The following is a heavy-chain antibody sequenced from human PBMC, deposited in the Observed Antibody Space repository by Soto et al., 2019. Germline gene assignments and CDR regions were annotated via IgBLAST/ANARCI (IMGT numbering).Heavy chain of an antibody. V-gene: IGHV3-48*02. CDR2: ISSSSSTI. CDR3: ARDPYTYGDYLWGGVQNSPNWFDP. Sequence: GGSLRLSCAASGFTFSSYSMNWVRQAPGKGLEWVSYISSSSSTIYYADSVKGRFTISRDNAKNSLYLQMNSLRDEDTAVYYCARDPYTYGDYLWGGVQNSPNWFDPWGQGTLVTVSS. J-gene: IGHJ5*02. CDR1: GFTFSSYS. D-gene: IGHD4-17*01.